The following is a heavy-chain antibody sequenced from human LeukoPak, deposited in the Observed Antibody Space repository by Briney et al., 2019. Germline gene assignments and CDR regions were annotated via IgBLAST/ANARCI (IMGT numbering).Heavy chain of an antibody. CDR3: ARDRAGGGGMDV. CDR2: IYFSGST. CDR1: GGSISSYY. Sequence: SETLSLTCTVSGGSISSYYCSWIRQPPGKGLEWIGYIYFSGSTNYNPSLKSRVTISVDTSKNQFSLKLSSVTAAYTAVYYCARDRAGGGGMDVWGQGTTVTVSS. D-gene: IGHD3-10*01. V-gene: IGHV4-59*01. J-gene: IGHJ6*02.